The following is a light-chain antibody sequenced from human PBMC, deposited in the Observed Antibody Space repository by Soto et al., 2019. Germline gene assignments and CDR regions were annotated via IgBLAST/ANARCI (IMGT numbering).Light chain of an antibody. CDR1: SGHSSYI. J-gene: IGLJ3*02. Sequence: QSVLTQSSSASASLGSSVKLTCTLSSGHSSYIIAWHQQQPGKAPRYLMKLEGSGSYNKGSGVPDRFSGSSSGADRYLTISNLQFEDEADYYCATWDSNTRVFGGGTKRTVL. CDR3: ATWDSNTRV. V-gene: IGLV4-60*02. CDR2: LEGSGSY.